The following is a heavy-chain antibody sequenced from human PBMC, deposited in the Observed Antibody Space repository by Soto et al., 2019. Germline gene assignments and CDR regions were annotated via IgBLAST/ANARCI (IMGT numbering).Heavy chain of an antibody. CDR3: ASRDPGTSVDY. D-gene: IGHD1-7*01. Sequence: SETLSLTCTFSGGSISSGDYYWSWIRQPPGKGLEWLGYIYYSGSTYYNPSLKSRVTISVDTSKNQFSLKVTSLTAADTAVYYCASRDPGTSVDYWGQGTLVTVSS. J-gene: IGHJ4*02. CDR2: IYYSGST. CDR1: GGSISSGDYY. V-gene: IGHV4-30-4*01.